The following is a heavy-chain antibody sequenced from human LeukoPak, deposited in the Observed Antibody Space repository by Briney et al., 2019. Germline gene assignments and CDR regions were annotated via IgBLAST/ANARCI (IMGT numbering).Heavy chain of an antibody. Sequence: GGSLRLSCALSGFTSSSYWMSWVRQAPGKGLEWVANIKQDGSEKYYVDSVKGRFTISRDNAKNSLYLQMNSLRAEDTAVYYCARHVDSSRGLTYYWGQGTLVTVSS. CDR1: GFTSSSYW. D-gene: IGHD6-6*01. CDR2: IKQDGSEK. J-gene: IGHJ4*02. V-gene: IGHV3-7*01. CDR3: ARHVDSSRGLTYY.